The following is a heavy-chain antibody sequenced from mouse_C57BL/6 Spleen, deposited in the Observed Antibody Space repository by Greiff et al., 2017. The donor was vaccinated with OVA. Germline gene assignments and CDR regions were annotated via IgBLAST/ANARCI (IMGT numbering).Heavy chain of an antibody. D-gene: IGHD1-1*01. CDR1: GFSFNTYA. Sequence: GGGLVQPKGSLKLSCAASGFSFNTYAMNWVRQAPGKGLEWVARIRSKSNNYATYYADSVKDRFTISRDDSESMLYLQMNNLKTEDTAMYYCVRHGDYYGSSFDYWGQGTTLTVSS. CDR3: VRHGDYYGSSFDY. J-gene: IGHJ2*01. V-gene: IGHV10-1*01. CDR2: IRSKSNNYAT.